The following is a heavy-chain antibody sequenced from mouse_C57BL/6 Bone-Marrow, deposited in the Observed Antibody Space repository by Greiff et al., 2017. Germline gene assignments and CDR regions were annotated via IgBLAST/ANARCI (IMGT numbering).Heavy chain of an antibody. D-gene: IGHD2-4*01. J-gene: IGHJ3*01. Sequence: VQLQESGAELVRPGTSVKMSCKASGYTFTNYWIGWAKQRPGHGLEWIGDIYPGGGYTNYNEKFKGKATLTADKSSSTAYMQFSSLTSEDSAIYYCARWYDYPAWFAYWGQGTLVTVSA. CDR2: IYPGGGYT. CDR1: GYTFTNYW. CDR3: ARWYDYPAWFAY. V-gene: IGHV1-63*01.